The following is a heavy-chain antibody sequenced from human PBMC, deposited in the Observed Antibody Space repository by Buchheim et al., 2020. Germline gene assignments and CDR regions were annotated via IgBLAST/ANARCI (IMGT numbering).Heavy chain of an antibody. D-gene: IGHD5-12*01. CDR2: ISSSAGTI. Sequence: EVQLVESGGGLVQPGGSLRLSCAATGFTFSSYEMNWVRQAPGKGLEWVSYISSSAGTIYYADSVKGRFTISRDKAKNSLYLQMNRLRAEDTAVYYCARDRGGYDYFDYWGQGTL. CDR3: ARDRGGYDYFDY. CDR1: GFTFSSYE. J-gene: IGHJ4*02. V-gene: IGHV3-48*03.